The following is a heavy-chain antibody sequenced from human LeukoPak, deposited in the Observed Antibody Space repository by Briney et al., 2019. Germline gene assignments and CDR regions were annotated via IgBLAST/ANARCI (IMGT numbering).Heavy chain of an antibody. D-gene: IGHD3-3*01. CDR1: VFTFSSYA. CDR2: ISGSGGST. J-gene: IGHJ4*02. V-gene: IGHV3-23*01. Sequence: GGSLRLSCAASVFTFSSYAMSWVRQAPGKGLEWVSAISGSGGSTYYADSVKGRFTISRDNSKNTLYLQMNSLRAEDPAVYYCAKTDRVLRFLEWLLRPLYFDYWGQGTLVTVSS. CDR3: AKTDRVLRFLEWLLRPLYFDY.